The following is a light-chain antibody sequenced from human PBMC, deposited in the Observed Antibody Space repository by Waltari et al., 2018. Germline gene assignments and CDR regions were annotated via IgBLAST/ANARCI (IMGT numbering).Light chain of an antibody. J-gene: IGKJ4*01. Sequence: CRARQPISSNLAWYQHKPGQAPRLLISGASTRASGIPARFSGSGSGTQFTLTINSLQSEDFAVYYCQQYNIRLTFGGGTKVDIK. CDR1: QPISSN. V-gene: IGKV3D-15*02. CDR3: QQYNIRLT. CDR2: GAS.